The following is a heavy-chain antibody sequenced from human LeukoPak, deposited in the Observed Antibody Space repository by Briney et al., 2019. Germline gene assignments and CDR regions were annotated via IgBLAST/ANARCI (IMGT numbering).Heavy chain of an antibody. CDR3: ARTPAYCGGDCYSTFDY. CDR2: FTVGGGTT. Sequence: GGSLRLSCAASGFTFNTYAMSWVRQAPGKGLEWVSAFTVGGGTTFYADSVKGRFTVSRDNSKNMLYLQMNSLRAEDTAVYYCARTPAYCGGDCYSTFDYWGQGTLVTVSS. CDR1: GFTFNTYA. V-gene: IGHV3-23*01. D-gene: IGHD2-21*02. J-gene: IGHJ4*02.